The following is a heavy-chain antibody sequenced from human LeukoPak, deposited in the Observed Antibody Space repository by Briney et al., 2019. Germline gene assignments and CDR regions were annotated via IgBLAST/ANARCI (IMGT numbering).Heavy chain of an antibody. D-gene: IGHD6-13*01. J-gene: IGHJ4*02. CDR3: AHRLYSSNSYYFDY. Sequence: SSHTLVNPTQTHTMTFTFSGFSLSTSPVAVDCIRQPPGKALNWFGIIYWDDDLRYSPSLKSRLTITKDTSKNQVVLTMTNMDPVDTATYYCAHRLYSSNSYYFDYWGQGTLVTVSS. V-gene: IGHV2-5*02. CDR1: GFSLSTSPVA. CDR2: IYWDDDL.